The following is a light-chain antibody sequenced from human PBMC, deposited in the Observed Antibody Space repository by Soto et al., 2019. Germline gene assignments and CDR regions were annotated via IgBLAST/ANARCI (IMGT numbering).Light chain of an antibody. CDR3: QQYAYWPET. CDR1: QSVRTN. Sequence: EVMMPQFPDTVSVTPGATVTLSCGASQSVRTNLAWYQQRPGQAPRLLIHYSSTRASDIPARFSGSGSGTNFTLAISSLQSEEFAVYYCQQYAYWPETVGKGTKVDIK. V-gene: IGKV3D-15*01. CDR2: YSS. J-gene: IGKJ1*01.